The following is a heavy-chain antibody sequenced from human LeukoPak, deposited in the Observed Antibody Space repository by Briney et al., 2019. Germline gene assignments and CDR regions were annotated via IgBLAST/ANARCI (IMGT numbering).Heavy chain of an antibody. V-gene: IGHV1-24*01. CDR3: SKVGQLVFDY. CDR1: GYTLTELS. J-gene: IGHJ4*02. CDR2: FDPEDGET. D-gene: IGHD6-6*01. Sequence: ASVKVSCKVSGYTLTELSMHWVRQAPGKGLEWMGGFDPEDGETIYAQKFQGRVTMTEDTSTDTACMELSSLRSEDTAMYYCSKVGQLVFDYWGQGTLVAVSS.